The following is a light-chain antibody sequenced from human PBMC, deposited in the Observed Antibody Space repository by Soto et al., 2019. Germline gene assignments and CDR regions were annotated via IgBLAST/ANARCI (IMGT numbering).Light chain of an antibody. J-gene: IGKJ1*01. Sequence: EVVLTQSPGTLSLSPGERATLSCRASQSVSSTYLAWYQQKPGQAPRLLISAASTRATGIPDRFSGSGSGTEFTLTISRLEPEDFAVYYCQQCDTAPRTFGQGTKGEIK. CDR1: QSVSSTY. CDR2: AAS. CDR3: QQCDTAPRT. V-gene: IGKV3-20*01.